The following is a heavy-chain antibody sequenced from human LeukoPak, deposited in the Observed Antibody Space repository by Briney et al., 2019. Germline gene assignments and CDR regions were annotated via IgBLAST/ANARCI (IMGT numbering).Heavy chain of an antibody. J-gene: IGHJ4*02. V-gene: IGHV3-30*03. Sequence: GRSLRLSCAASGFTFSSYGMHWVRQAPGKGLEWVAVISYDGSNKYYADSVKGRFTISRDNSKNTLYLQMNSLRAEDTAVYYCARDRGYCSGGSCSTFDYWGQGTLVTVSS. CDR2: ISYDGSNK. CDR1: GFTFSSYG. D-gene: IGHD2-15*01. CDR3: ARDRGYCSGGSCSTFDY.